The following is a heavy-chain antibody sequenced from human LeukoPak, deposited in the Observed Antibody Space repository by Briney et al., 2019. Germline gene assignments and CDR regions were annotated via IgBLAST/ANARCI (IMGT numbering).Heavy chain of an antibody. Sequence: PGGSLRLSCVVSGFIFSDYWMSWVRQAPGKGLEWVANIKQDGSAKHYVDSVKGRFTISRDNAKNSLYLQMNSLRAEDTAIYYCARRYFDYWGQGTLVTVSS. CDR2: IKQDGSAK. CDR1: GFIFSDYW. CDR3: ARRYFDY. V-gene: IGHV3-7*03. J-gene: IGHJ4*02.